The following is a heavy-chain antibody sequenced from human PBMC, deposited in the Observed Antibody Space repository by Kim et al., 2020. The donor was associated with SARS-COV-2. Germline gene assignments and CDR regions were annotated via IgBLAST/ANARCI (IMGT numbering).Heavy chain of an antibody. CDR1: GGSISSYY. Sequence: SETLSLTCTVSGGSISSYYWSWIRQPPGKGLEWIGYIYYSGSTNYNPSLKSRVTISVDTSKNQFSLKLSSVTAADTAVYYCARRIGYHYFDYWGQGTLVTVSS. D-gene: IGHD5-12*01. J-gene: IGHJ4*02. CDR2: IYYSGST. CDR3: ARRIGYHYFDY. V-gene: IGHV4-59*08.